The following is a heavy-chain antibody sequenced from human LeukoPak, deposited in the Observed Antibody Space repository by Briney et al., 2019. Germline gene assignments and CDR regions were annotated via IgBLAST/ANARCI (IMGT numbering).Heavy chain of an antibody. CDR2: FDPEDGET. CDR1: GYTHTELS. J-gene: IGHJ4*02. V-gene: IGHV1-24*01. CDR3: ATDQLNSGSYYY. D-gene: IGHD1-26*01. Sequence: ASVKVSCKVSGYTHTELSMHWLRQAPGKGLEWMGGFDPEDGETIYAQKFQGRVTMTEDTSTDTAYMELSSLRSEDTAVYYCATDQLNSGSYYYWGQGTLVTVSS.